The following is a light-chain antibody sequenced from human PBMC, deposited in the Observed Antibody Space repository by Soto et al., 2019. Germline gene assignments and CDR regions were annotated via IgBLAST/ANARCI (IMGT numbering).Light chain of an antibody. CDR3: QQYYSYPHT. CDR2: AAS. CDR1: QGISSY. Sequence: AIRMTQSPSSFSASTGDRVTITCRASQGISSYLAWYQQNPGKAPKLLIYAASTFQSGVPSRFRGSGSGTEFTLTSSCLQSEEFATYYFQQYYSYPHTFGRGTKVEIK. V-gene: IGKV1-8*01. J-gene: IGKJ1*01.